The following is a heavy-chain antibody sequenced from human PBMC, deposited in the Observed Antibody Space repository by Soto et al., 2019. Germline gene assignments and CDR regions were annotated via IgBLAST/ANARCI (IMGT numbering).Heavy chain of an antibody. CDR1: GGSLTSYY. CDR2: IYYTGSA. J-gene: IGHJ3*02. Sequence: QVELQESGPGLVKPSETLSLTCSVSGGSLTSYYWSWVRQSPGKGLEWIGQIYYTGSANYNPSLNSRVTMSVGSSKNQCSREMNAVTAAGTAIYYCARYNGFEAFEIWGQGTRVTVST. D-gene: IGHD5-12*01. V-gene: IGHV4-59*08. CDR3: ARYNGFEAFEI.